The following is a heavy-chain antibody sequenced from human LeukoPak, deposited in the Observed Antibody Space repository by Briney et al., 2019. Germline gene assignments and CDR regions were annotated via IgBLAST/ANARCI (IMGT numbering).Heavy chain of an antibody. Sequence: GGSLRLSCAASGFTFSSYAVHWVRQAPGKGLEWVSSISSTGGTTYYADSVKGRFTISRDNSKNTLYLQMNSLRAEDTAIYYCAKNGDRGAYCTGGTCYPYFYYYMDVWGKGTTVTI. CDR3: AKNGDRGAYCTGGTCYPYFYYYMDV. CDR2: ISSTGGTT. D-gene: IGHD2-15*01. J-gene: IGHJ6*03. V-gene: IGHV3-23*01. CDR1: GFTFSSYA.